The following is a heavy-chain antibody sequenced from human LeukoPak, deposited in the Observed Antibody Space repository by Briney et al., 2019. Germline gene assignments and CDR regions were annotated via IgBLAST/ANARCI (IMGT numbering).Heavy chain of an antibody. CDR1: GFSFSSYA. V-gene: IGHV3-23*01. D-gene: IGHD6-19*01. CDR3: AKFDSSGWYFDL. J-gene: IGHJ2*01. Sequence: GGSLRLSCVASGFSFSSYAMSWVRQSPGKGLEWVSAFSGGASRTYYADSVKGRFTISRDNSKNTLYLQMNSLRAEDTAVYYCAKFDSSGWYFDLWGRGTLVTVSS. CDR2: FSGGASRT.